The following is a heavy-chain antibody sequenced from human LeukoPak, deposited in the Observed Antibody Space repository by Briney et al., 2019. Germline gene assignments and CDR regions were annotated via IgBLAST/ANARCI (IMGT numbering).Heavy chain of an antibody. CDR1: GGSVSSGSYY. J-gene: IGHJ4*02. Sequence: SETLSLTCTVSGGSVSSGSYYWSWIRQPPGKGLEWIGYIYYSGRTNYNPSLKSRVTISVDTSKNQFSLKLSSVTAADTAVYYCARDAAPLGYSDCWGQGTLVTVSS. V-gene: IGHV4-61*01. CDR2: IYYSGRT. D-gene: IGHD6-25*01. CDR3: ARDAAPLGYSDC.